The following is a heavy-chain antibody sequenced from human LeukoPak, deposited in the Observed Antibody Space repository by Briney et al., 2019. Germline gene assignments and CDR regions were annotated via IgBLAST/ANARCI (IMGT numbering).Heavy chain of an antibody. CDR1: GYTFTSYY. Sequence: ASVKVSCKASGYTFTSYYMHWVRQAPGQGLEWMGKINPSGGSTSYAQKFQGRVTMTRDTSTSTVYMELSSLRSEDTAVYYCARDGGGRSGSYEFDYWGQGTLVTVSS. V-gene: IGHV1-46*01. J-gene: IGHJ4*02. D-gene: IGHD1-26*01. CDR3: ARDGGGRSGSYEFDY. CDR2: INPSGGST.